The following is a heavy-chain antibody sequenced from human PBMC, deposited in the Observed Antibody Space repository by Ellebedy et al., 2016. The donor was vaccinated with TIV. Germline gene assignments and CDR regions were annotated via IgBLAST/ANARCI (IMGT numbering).Heavy chain of an antibody. CDR2: IYPDDSDI. D-gene: IGHD2-2*01. CDR1: GYSFSDYW. V-gene: IGHV5-51*01. CDR3: ARRDLSTWYYMDV. Sequence: PGGSLRLSCKGSGYSFSDYWIAWVRQMPGKGLEWMGIIYPDDSDIRYSPSFQGQVTISADKSISTAYLQWSSLKASDTAMYYCARRDLSTWYYMDVWGKGTTVTVSS. J-gene: IGHJ6*03.